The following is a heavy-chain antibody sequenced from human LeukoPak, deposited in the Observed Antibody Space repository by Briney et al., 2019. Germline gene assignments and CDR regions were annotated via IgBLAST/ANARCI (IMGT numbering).Heavy chain of an antibody. D-gene: IGHD6-13*01. J-gene: IGHJ4*02. CDR3: AKDGRSSWTLWYYFDY. CDR1: GFTFSSYG. Sequence: GGSLRLSCAASGFTFSSYGMHWVRQAPGKGLEWVAFIRYDGSNKYYADSVKGRFTISRDNSKNTLYLQMNSLRAEDTAVYYCAKDGRSSWTLWYYFDYWGQGTLVTVSS. V-gene: IGHV3-30*02. CDR2: IRYDGSNK.